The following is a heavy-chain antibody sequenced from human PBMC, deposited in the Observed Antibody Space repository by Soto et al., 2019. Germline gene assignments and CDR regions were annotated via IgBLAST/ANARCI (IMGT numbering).Heavy chain of an antibody. CDR1: GFTFTNAW. CDR3: ASARHIGP. J-gene: IGHJ5*02. D-gene: IGHD2-21*01. Sequence: PGGSLRLSCAASGFTFTNAWMSWVRQAPGKGLEWVANIKQDGSEKNYVDSVKGRFTISRDNAKNSLYLQMNSLRADDTAVYYCASARHIGPWGQGTLVTVSS. V-gene: IGHV3-7*01. CDR2: IKQDGSEK.